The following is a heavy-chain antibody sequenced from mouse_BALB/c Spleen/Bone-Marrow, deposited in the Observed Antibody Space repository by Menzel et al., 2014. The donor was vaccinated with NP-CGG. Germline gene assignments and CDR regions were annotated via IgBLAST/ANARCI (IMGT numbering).Heavy chain of an antibody. V-gene: IGHV1-18*01. J-gene: IGHJ4*01. CDR2: INPYNGGT. Sequence: EVKLVESGPELVKPGASMKISCKASGYSFTGYTMNWVKQSHGKNLEWIGLINPYNGGTSYNQKFMGKATLTVDKSFSTAYMELLSLTSEDSAVYYCARWDYYGYAMDYWGQGTSVTVSS. CDR3: ARWDYYGYAMDY. D-gene: IGHD1-1*01. CDR1: GYSFTGYT.